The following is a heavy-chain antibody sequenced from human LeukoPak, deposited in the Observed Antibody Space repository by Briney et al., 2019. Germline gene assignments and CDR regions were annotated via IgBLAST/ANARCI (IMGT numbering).Heavy chain of an antibody. CDR3: ARDLNWGSPY. CDR1: GFTFSSYA. J-gene: IGHJ4*02. D-gene: IGHD7-27*01. CDR2: IYSGGST. Sequence: GSLRLSCAASGFTFSSYAMSWVRQAPGKGLEWVSVIYSGGSTYYADSVKGRFTISRDNSKNTLYLQMNSLRAEDTAVYYCARDLNWGSPYWGQGTLVTVSS. V-gene: IGHV3-53*01.